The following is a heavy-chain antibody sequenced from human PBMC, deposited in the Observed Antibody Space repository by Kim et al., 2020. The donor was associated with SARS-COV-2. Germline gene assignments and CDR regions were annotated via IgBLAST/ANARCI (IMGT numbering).Heavy chain of an antibody. J-gene: IGHJ4*02. D-gene: IGHD2-15*01. CDR1: GFTFSSYA. CDR2: IWYDGSNK. V-gene: IGHV3-33*06. CDR3: AKDMRWQRAFDY. Sequence: GGSLRLSCAASGFTFSSYAMHWVRQAPGKGLEWVAVIWYDGSNKYYADSVKGRFTISRDNSKNTLYLQMNSLRAEDTAVYYCAKDMRWQRAFDYWGQGTLVTVSS.